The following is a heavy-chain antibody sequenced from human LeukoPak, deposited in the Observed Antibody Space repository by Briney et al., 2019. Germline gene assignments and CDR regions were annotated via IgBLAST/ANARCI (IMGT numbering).Heavy chain of an antibody. CDR1: GGSISSGSYY. CDR2: IYYSGST. D-gene: IGHD2-2*01. CDR3: ARGGWRYHLH. Sequence: SEALSLTCTVSGGSISSGSYYWCWIRQPPGKGLEWIGSIYYSGSTYYNPSLKSRVTISVDTSKNQFSLKLSSVTAADTAVYYCARGGWRYHLHWGQGTLVTVSS. V-gene: IGHV4-39*07. J-gene: IGHJ4*02.